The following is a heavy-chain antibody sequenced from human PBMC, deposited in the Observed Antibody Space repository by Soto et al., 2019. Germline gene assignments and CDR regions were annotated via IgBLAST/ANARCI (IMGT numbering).Heavy chain of an antibody. V-gene: IGHV1-46*01. J-gene: IGHJ4*02. CDR3: ARVPVGGSGSYYTYYFDY. CDR2: INPSGGST. D-gene: IGHD3-10*01. Sequence: ASVKVSCRASGYTFTSYYMHWVRQAPGQGLEWMGIINPSGGSTSYAQKFQGRVTMTRDTSTSTVYMELSSLRSEDTAVYYCARVPVGGSGSYYTYYFDYWGQGTLVTVSS. CDR1: GYTFTSYY.